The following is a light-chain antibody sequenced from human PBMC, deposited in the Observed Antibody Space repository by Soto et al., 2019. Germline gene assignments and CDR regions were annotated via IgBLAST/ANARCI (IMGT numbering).Light chain of an antibody. CDR3: QQYGSSPPWT. J-gene: IGKJ1*01. V-gene: IGKV3-20*01. CDR1: QSVSSSY. Sequence: EIVLTQSPGTLSLSPGERATLSCRASQSVSSSYLAWYQQKPGQAPRLLIYGASSRATGIPDRFSGSGSGTDFTLTISRMAPEDFAVYYCQQYGSSPPWTFGQGTQVEIK. CDR2: GAS.